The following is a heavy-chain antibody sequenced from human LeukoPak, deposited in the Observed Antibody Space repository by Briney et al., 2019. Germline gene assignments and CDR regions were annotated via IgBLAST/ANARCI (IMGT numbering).Heavy chain of an antibody. CDR1: GGSISSGDYY. Sequence: PSETLSLTCTVSGGSISSGDYYWSWIRQPPGKGLEWIGYIYYSGSTYYNPSLKSRVTLSVDPSKNQFSLKLSSVTAADTAVYYCARGRNDSYCSSTSCYDSSATFDYWGQGTLVTVSS. J-gene: IGHJ4*02. CDR3: ARGRNDSYCSSTSCYDSSATFDY. CDR2: IYYSGST. D-gene: IGHD2-2*01. V-gene: IGHV4-30-4*01.